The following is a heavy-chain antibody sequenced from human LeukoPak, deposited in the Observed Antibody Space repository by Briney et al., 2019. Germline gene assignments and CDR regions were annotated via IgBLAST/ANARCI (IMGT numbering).Heavy chain of an antibody. Sequence: PSETLSLTCAVYGGSFSGYYWSWIRQPPGKGLEWIGEINHSGSTNYNPSLKSRVTISVDTSKNQFSLKLSSVTAADTAMYYCARRGVQGSSWSKPHQRGLGRFDPWGQGTLVTVSS. CDR1: GGSFSGYY. CDR2: INHSGST. D-gene: IGHD6-13*01. V-gene: IGHV4-34*01. CDR3: ARRGVQGSSWSKPHQRGLGRFDP. J-gene: IGHJ5*02.